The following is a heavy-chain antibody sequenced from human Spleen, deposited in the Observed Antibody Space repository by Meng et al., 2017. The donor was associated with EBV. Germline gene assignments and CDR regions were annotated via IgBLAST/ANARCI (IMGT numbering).Heavy chain of an antibody. V-gene: IGHV1-46*01. D-gene: IGHD5-12*01. Sequence: QGQLEQAGAEVKKPGASVKVSCTTSGYIFTSYWLHWVRQDPGQGLEWMGIINPSDRATSYAPNFQGRVTLTRDKSSTTVYMELSNLRSDDTAVYYCARRQDTITRIDYWGQGTLVTVSS. CDR3: ARRQDTITRIDY. CDR1: GYIFTSYW. CDR2: INPSDRAT. J-gene: IGHJ4*02.